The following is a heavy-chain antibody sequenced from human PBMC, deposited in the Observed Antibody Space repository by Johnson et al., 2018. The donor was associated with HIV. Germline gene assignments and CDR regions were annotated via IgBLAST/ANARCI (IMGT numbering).Heavy chain of an antibody. CDR3: AREGSGSYQI. D-gene: IGHD1-26*01. V-gene: IGHV3-74*01. CDR2: INSAGSST. Sequence: EVQLVESGGGLVQPGGSLRLSCAASGFTFSSYWMHWVRQAPGKGLLWVSRINSAGSSTGYADSVKGRFTISRDNSRNTVYLQMSGLRSEDTAIYYCAREGSGSYQIWGQGTMVTVSS. J-gene: IGHJ3*02. CDR1: GFTFSSYW.